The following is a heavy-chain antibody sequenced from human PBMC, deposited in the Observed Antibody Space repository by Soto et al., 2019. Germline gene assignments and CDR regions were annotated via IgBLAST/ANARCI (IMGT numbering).Heavy chain of an antibody. D-gene: IGHD5-12*01. CDR3: AKGTPHIVAGVYYSDY. Sequence: SLTLSLTCAFSGDSASIKSSACIWIWQCRWRGLEWLGMTYYVSKWXXDYAVSVXXRITINPDTCXNQFSXQVNSVTPEDTAVYYCAKGTPHIVAGVYYSDY. J-gene: IGHJ6*03. CDR2: TYYVSKWXX. V-gene: IGHV6-1*01. CDR1: GDSASIKSSA.